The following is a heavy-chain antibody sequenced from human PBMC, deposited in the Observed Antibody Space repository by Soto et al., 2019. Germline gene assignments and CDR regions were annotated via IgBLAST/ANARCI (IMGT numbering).Heavy chain of an antibody. J-gene: IGHJ4*02. CDR2: ISAYNTNT. V-gene: IGHV1-18*01. CDR3: ARDTPPTDY. Sequence: QVQLVQSGAEVKKPGASVKVSCKTSGYTFTSYHISWVRQAPGQGLEWMGWISAYNTNTNYAQKFQGRVTMATDTLTSPAYMELRSLRSDDTAVYYCARDTPPTDYWSQGTLVTVSS. CDR1: GYTFTSYH.